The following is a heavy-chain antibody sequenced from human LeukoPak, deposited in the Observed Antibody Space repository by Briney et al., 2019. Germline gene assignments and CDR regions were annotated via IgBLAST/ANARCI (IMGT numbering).Heavy chain of an antibody. V-gene: IGHV2-5*02. CDR3: ARTPEYCGADCLAWFDP. J-gene: IGHJ5*02. CDR1: GFSLSTNGVG. D-gene: IGHD2-21*02. Sequence: SGPTLVHPTPTLTLTCTFSGFSLSTNGVGVAWIRQPPGQALEWLALFYWDDDKRYSPSLKTRLTIAKDTSKNQVVLTMTNVDPVDTATYYCARTPEYCGADCLAWFDPWGQGTQVTVSS. CDR2: FYWDDDK.